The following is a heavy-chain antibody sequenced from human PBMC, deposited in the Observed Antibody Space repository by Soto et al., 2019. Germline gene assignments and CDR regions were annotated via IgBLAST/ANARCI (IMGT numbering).Heavy chain of an antibody. J-gene: IGHJ4*01. CDR3: SKDQRMYYYGSGRHH. CDR1: GITPSRYG. Sequence: LVESGGGVVQPGTPLRLSCAASGITPSRYGMHWVRQAPGKGLEWVAVISDDGVNKYYAQSVKGRFPISRDNSRNTVYRQLRGLTVEDTAVYYCSKDQRMYYYGSGRHHWGQGILVTVSS. V-gene: IGHV3-30*18. D-gene: IGHD3-10*01. CDR2: ISDDGVNK.